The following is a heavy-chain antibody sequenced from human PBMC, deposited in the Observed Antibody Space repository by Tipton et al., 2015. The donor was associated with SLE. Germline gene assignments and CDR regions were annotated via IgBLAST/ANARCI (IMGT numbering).Heavy chain of an antibody. Sequence: SLRLSCVASGFSFSSYWMSWVRPVPGKGLEWMANMNQDGNEKYYVDSVKGRFTISRDNAKNSLFLQMNSLRAEDTAVYYCAREDIVATTSAYNWFDPWGQGTLVTVSS. CDR3: AREDIVATTSAYNWFDP. CDR1: GFSFSSYW. D-gene: IGHD5-12*01. CDR2: MNQDGNEK. J-gene: IGHJ5*02. V-gene: IGHV3-7*01.